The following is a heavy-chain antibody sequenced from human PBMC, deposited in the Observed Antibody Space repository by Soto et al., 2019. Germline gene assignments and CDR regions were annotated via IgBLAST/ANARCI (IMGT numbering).Heavy chain of an antibody. CDR1: GASISSSY. J-gene: IGHJ4*02. CDR3: AREYSTTVTTFDY. D-gene: IGHD4-17*01. V-gene: IGHV4-59*01. Sequence: SETLSLTCTFSGASISSSYWSLIRQPPGEGLEWIGYIYYTGKTDCNPSLKSRVTMSMDTSKNQFSLNLSSVTAADTAVYYCAREYSTTVTTFDYWGQGTLVTVS. CDR2: IYYTGKT.